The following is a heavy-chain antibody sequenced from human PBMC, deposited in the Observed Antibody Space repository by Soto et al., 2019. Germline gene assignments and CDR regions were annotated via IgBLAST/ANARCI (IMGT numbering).Heavy chain of an antibody. CDR3: ATGGHNDGYNFYHGMDV. V-gene: IGHV1-69*01. CDR1: GGTPSNSA. Sequence: QVHLLLQSGAEVKKPGSSVKVSCKASGGTPSNSAISWVRQAPGQGLEWMGGIIPVFGLVKYAQIFRGRLRISADGATTTAYMELSGLTSADTAVYFCATGGHNDGYNFYHGMDVWGQGTTVTVS. J-gene: IGHJ6*02. CDR2: IIPVFGLV. D-gene: IGHD3-16*01.